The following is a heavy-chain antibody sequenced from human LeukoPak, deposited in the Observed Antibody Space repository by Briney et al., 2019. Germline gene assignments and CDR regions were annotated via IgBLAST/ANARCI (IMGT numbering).Heavy chain of an antibody. Sequence: KPSETLSLTCAVYGGSFSGYYWSWIRQPPGKGLEWIGEINHSGSTNYNPSLKSRVTISVDTSKNQFSLKLSSVTAADTAVYYCARGRNWNYRSYYYYGMDVWGQGTTVTVSS. J-gene: IGHJ6*02. CDR1: GGSFSGYY. D-gene: IGHD1-7*01. V-gene: IGHV4-34*01. CDR3: ARGRNWNYRSYYYYGMDV. CDR2: INHSGST.